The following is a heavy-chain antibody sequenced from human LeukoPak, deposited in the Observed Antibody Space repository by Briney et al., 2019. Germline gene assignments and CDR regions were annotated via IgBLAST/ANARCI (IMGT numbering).Heavy chain of an antibody. CDR3: GRDALVGYFSYYYMDV. Sequence: SSETLSLTCAVYGGSFSSHYWTWIRQSPVKGLEWIGDISNSGSTSYNPSLKSRVTISIDTSKNQFSLKLSSVTAADTAVYYCGRDALVGYFSYYYMDVWGKGTTVTVSS. D-gene: IGHD2-15*01. V-gene: IGHV4-59*11. CDR2: ISNSGST. J-gene: IGHJ6*03. CDR1: GGSFSSHY.